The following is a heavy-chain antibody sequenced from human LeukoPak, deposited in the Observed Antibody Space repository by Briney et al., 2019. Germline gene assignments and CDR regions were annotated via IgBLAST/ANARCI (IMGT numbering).Heavy chain of an antibody. CDR3: ARIGYQLLLNYYYYMDV. V-gene: IGHV3-9*01. J-gene: IGHJ6*03. Sequence: PGGSLRLSCAASGFTFDDYAMHWVRQAPGKGLEWVSGISWNSGSIGYADSVKGRFTISGDNAKNSLYLQMNSLRAEDTAVYYCARIGYQLLLNYYYYMDVWGKGTTVTVSS. D-gene: IGHD2-2*01. CDR1: GFTFDDYA. CDR2: ISWNSGSI.